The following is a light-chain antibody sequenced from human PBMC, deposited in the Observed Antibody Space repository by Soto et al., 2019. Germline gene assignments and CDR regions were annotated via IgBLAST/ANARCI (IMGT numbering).Light chain of an antibody. Sequence: EILLTQSPSTQSVAAGERATLSSRASQSVSSNLAWYQQKPGQSPRRLIYGASTRATGIPAMFSGSGSGTEFTLTICSLQSEDFAVYYCQQYNNWPPITFGQGTRLEIK. CDR2: GAS. V-gene: IGKV3-15*01. CDR3: QQYNNWPPIT. CDR1: QSVSSN. J-gene: IGKJ5*01.